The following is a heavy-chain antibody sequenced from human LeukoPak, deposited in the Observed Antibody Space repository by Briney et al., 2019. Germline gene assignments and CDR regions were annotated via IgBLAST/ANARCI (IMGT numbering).Heavy chain of an antibody. J-gene: IGHJ3*02. V-gene: IGHV4-34*01. D-gene: IGHD2-15*01. CDR1: GGSFSGYY. CDR2: INHSGST. Sequence: SETLSRTCAVYGGSFSGYYWSWIRQPPGKGLEWIGEINHSGSTNYNPSLKSRVTISVDTSKNQFSLKLSSVTAADTAVYYCARDCSGGSCYWVGAFDIWGQGTMVTVSS. CDR3: ARDCSGGSCYWVGAFDI.